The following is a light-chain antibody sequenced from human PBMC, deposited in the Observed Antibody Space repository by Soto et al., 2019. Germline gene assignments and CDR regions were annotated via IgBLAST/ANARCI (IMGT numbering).Light chain of an antibody. J-gene: IGKJ4*01. Sequence: EIVLTQSPGTLSLSPGERATLSCRASQSVSSSFLAWYQQKPGQAPRLLIYGASSRATGIPDRFSGSGSGKDVTLTISRMEPEDVAVYYCQQYGSSPLTFGGGTKVDIK. CDR2: GAS. CDR3: QQYGSSPLT. V-gene: IGKV3-20*01. CDR1: QSVSSSF.